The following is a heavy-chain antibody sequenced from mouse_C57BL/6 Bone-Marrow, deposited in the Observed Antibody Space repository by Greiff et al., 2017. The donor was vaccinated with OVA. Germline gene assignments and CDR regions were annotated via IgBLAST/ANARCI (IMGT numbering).Heavy chain of an antibody. CDR2: ISYDGSN. Sequence: EVKLVESGPGLVKPSQSLSLTCSVTGYSITSGYFWNWIRQLPGNQLEWLGYISYDGSNNYNPSLKNRISITRDTSKNQFFLKLNSVTTEDTATYYCARSLYWYFDVWGTGTTVTVSS. CDR1: GYSITSGYF. J-gene: IGHJ1*03. V-gene: IGHV3-6*01. CDR3: ARSLYWYFDV.